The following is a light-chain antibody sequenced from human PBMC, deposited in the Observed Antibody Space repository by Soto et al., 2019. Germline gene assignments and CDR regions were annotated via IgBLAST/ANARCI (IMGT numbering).Light chain of an antibody. CDR3: QQYNTYPWT. Sequence: DIQMTQSPSNLSASVGDRVTITCLASQFISTWMACYQQKPGKAPKLLISEASSLDSGVPSRFSGGVSGTDFTRTINSLQPDDFATYYCQQYNTYPWTLGQGTKLEIK. CDR2: EAS. J-gene: IGKJ1*01. CDR1: QFISTW. V-gene: IGKV1-5*01.